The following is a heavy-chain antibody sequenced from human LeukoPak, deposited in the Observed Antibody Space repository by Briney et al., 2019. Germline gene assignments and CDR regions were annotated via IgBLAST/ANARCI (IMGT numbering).Heavy chain of an antibody. CDR2: MNPNSGNT. V-gene: IGHV1-8*01. J-gene: IGHJ5*02. CDR1: GYTFTSYD. D-gene: IGHD4-23*01. CDR3: ARGPNKSDGGNSGSAWFDP. Sequence: ASVKISCKASGYTFTSYDINWVRQATGQGLEWMGWMNPNSGNTGYAQKFQGRVTMTRNTSISTAYMELSSLRSEDTAVYYCARGPNKSDGGNSGSAWFDPWGQGTLVTVSS.